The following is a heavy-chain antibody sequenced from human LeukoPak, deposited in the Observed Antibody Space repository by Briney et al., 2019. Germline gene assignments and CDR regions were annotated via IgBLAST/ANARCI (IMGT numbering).Heavy chain of an antibody. J-gene: IGHJ4*02. D-gene: IGHD2-2*01. CDR3: AKDMTKVDYYFDY. CDR2: ISWNSGSI. CDR1: GFTLGDYG. Sequence: GRSLRLSCAASGFTLGDYGMHWVRQVPGKGLEWVSGISWNSGSIAYADSVKGRFTISRDNAKNSVYLQMNSLRDEDTALYYCAKDMTKVDYYFDYWGQGTLVTVSS. V-gene: IGHV3-9*01.